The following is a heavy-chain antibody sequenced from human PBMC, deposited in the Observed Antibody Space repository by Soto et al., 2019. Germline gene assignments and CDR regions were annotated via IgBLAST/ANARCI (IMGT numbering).Heavy chain of an antibody. J-gene: IGHJ4*02. CDR3: AKDPAFGVASNFDY. CDR2: FYYTGST. CDR1: GGSISSTNCF. V-gene: IGHV4-39*02. Sequence: PSETLSLTCTVSGGSISSTNCFWGWIRQPPGKGLEWIGSFYYTGSTYYNPSLKSRVTISVDTSKNQFYLKLSSVTTADTAVYYCAKDPAFGVASNFDYWGQGTLVTVS. D-gene: IGHD3-3*01.